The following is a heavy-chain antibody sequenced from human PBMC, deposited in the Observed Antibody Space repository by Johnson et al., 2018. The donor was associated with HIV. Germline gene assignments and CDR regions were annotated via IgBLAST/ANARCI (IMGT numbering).Heavy chain of an antibody. D-gene: IGHD6-19*01. V-gene: IGHV3-74*01. Sequence: VQLVESGGGVVRPGGSLRLSCAASGFTFSPYWMHWVRQAPGQGLVWVSRIISDVSSAIYTDSVTGRFTISRDNSKNTLYLQMNSLRAEDTAVYYCAKDLEEGQQWLIGAFDIWGQGTMVTVSS. CDR1: GFTFSPYW. CDR2: IISDVSSA. CDR3: AKDLEEGQQWLIGAFDI. J-gene: IGHJ3*02.